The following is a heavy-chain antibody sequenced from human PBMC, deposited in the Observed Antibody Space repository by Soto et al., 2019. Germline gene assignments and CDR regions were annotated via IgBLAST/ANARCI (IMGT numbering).Heavy chain of an antibody. CDR3: ASETPYDSSGYGVSG. CDR1: GFTFSSYE. CDR2: ISSSGSTI. V-gene: IGHV3-48*03. Sequence: GGSLSLSCAASGFTFSSYEMNWVRQAPGKGLEWVSYISSSGSTIYYADSVKGRFTISRDNAKNSLYLQMNSLRAEDTAVYYCASETPYDSSGYGVSGWGQGTTVTVSS. D-gene: IGHD3-22*01. J-gene: IGHJ6*02.